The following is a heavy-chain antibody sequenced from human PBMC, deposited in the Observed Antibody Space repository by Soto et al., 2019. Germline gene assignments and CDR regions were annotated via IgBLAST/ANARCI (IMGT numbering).Heavy chain of an antibody. D-gene: IGHD6-13*01. V-gene: IGHV3-23*01. CDR3: AKDRAAAGLSCFDY. J-gene: IGHJ4*02. CDR1: GFTFSSYA. Sequence: GGSLRLSCAASGFTFSSYAMSCVRQAPGKGLEWVSGISGSGGSTYYADSVKGRFTISRDNSKNTLYLQMNSLRAEDTAVYYCAKDRAAAGLSCFDYWGQGTLVTVSS. CDR2: ISGSGGST.